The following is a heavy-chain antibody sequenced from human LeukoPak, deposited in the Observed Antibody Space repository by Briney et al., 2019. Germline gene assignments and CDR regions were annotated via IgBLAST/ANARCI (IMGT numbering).Heavy chain of an antibody. CDR1: GFTFDDYA. D-gene: IGHD1-26*01. J-gene: IGHJ2*01. CDR2: ISWNSGST. CDR3: AKDRTVGASYWYFDL. V-gene: IGHV3-9*01. Sequence: PGRSLRLSCAASGFTFDDYAMHWVRQAPGKGLEWISGISWNSGSTDFADSVKGRFTISRDSSKNTLFLHMNILRAEDTAIYYCAKDRTVGASYWYFDLWGRGTLVTVSS.